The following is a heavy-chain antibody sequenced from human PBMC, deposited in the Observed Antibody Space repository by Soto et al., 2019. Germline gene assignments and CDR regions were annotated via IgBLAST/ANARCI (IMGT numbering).Heavy chain of an antibody. J-gene: IGHJ4*02. CDR1: GYTFTSYY. V-gene: IGHV1-46*01. CDR2: INPSGGST. Sequence: GASVKVSWKASGYTFTSYYMHWGRQAPGQRLEWVGIINPSGGSTNYAQKFQGRVTMTRDTSASTVYMQLRSLRSDDTAVYYCARHFPRHRRIAAAVVYWGQGTLVTVSS. D-gene: IGHD6-13*01. CDR3: ARHFPRHRRIAAAVVY.